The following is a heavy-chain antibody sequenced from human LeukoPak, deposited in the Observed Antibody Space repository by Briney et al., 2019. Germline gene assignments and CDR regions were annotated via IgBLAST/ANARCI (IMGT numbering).Heavy chain of an antibody. J-gene: IGHJ6*03. CDR2: INHSGST. CDR3: ARHWLRGAAKPGYMDV. D-gene: IGHD5-18*01. CDR1: GGSFSGYY. V-gene: IGHV4-34*01. Sequence: PSETLSLTCAVYGGSFSGYYWSWIRQPPGKGLEWIGEINHSGSTNYNPSLKSRVTISVDTSKTQFSLKLSSVTAADTAVYYCARHWLRGAAKPGYMDVWGKGTTVTVSS.